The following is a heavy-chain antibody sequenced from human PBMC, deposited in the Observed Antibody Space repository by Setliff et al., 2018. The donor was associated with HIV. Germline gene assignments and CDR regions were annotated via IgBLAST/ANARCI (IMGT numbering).Heavy chain of an antibody. J-gene: IGHJ4*02. V-gene: IGHV4-4*08. Sequence: SETLSLTCTVSGVSGGSINNYQWSWIRQPPGKGLEWIGYIYTSGSSNYNPSLKSRVTISGGTSKRQFSLKMSSVTAADTAVYYCARGEPVDILTGYFDYWGQGTLVTVSS. CDR1: GGSINNYQ. CDR2: IYTSGSS. D-gene: IGHD3-9*01. CDR3: ARGEPVDILTGYFDY.